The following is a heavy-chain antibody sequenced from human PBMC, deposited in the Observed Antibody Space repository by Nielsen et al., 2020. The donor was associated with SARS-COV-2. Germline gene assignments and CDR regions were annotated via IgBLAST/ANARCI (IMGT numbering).Heavy chain of an antibody. V-gene: IGHV3-30-3*01. D-gene: IGHD6-19*01. Sequence: GESLKISCAASGFTFSSYGMHWVRQAPGKGLEWVAVISYDGSDKYYADSVKGRFTISRDNSKNTLYLQINSLRAEDTAVYYCARDPPDSGWALDYWGQGIPVTVSS. CDR2: ISYDGSDK. J-gene: IGHJ4*02. CDR1: GFTFSSYG. CDR3: ARDPPDSGWALDY.